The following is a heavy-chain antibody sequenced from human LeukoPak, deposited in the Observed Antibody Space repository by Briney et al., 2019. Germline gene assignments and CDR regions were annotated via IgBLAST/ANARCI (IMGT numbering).Heavy chain of an antibody. Sequence: GGSLRLSCAASGFTFSSYGMHWVRQAPGKGLEWVAFIRYDGSNKYYADSVKGRFTISRDNSKNTLYLQMNSLRAEDTAVYYCAKPVLYYDILTGHFYFDYWGQGTLVTVSS. V-gene: IGHV3-30*02. CDR3: AKPVLYYDILTGHFYFDY. J-gene: IGHJ4*02. CDR2: IRYDGSNK. D-gene: IGHD3-9*01. CDR1: GFTFSSYG.